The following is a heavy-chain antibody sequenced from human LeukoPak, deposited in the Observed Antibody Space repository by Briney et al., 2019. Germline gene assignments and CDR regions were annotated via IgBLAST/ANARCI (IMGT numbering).Heavy chain of an antibody. D-gene: IGHD3-22*01. J-gene: IGHJ4*02. CDR2: ISSSSSYI. V-gene: IGHV3-21*01. Sequence: GGSLRLSCAASGFTFSSYSMNWVRQAPGKGLEWVSSISSSSSYIYYADSVKGRFTISRDNAKNSLYLQMNSLRAEDTAVCYCARDKHDSSGYLYYFDYWGQGTLVTVSS. CDR3: ARDKHDSSGYLYYFDY. CDR1: GFTFSSYS.